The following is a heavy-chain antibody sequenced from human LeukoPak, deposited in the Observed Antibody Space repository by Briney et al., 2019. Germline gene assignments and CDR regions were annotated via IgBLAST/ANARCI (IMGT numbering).Heavy chain of an antibody. CDR2: IRYDGSNK. J-gene: IGHJ5*02. D-gene: IGHD4-17*01. Sequence: QSGGSLRLSCAASGFTFSSYAMSWVRQAPGKGLEWVAFIRYDGSNKYYADSVKGRFTISRDNSKNTLYLQMNSLRAEDTAVYYCAKDLGSDYGDYVNGIWFDPWGQGTLVTVSS. CDR3: AKDLGSDYGDYVNGIWFDP. CDR1: GFTFSSYA. V-gene: IGHV3-30*02.